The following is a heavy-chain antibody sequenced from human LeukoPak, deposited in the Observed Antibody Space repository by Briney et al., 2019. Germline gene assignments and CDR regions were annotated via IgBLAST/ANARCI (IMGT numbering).Heavy chain of an antibody. Sequence: ASVKVSCKASGYTFTSYYMHWVRQAPGQGLEWMGIINPSGGSTSYAQKFQGRVTMTRDTSTSTVYMELSSLRSEDTAVYYCARTTQHPEVEMATIGGWAYYFGYWGQGTLVTVSS. CDR3: ARTTQHPEVEMATIGGWAYYFGY. CDR2: INPSGGST. V-gene: IGHV1-46*01. CDR1: GYTFTSYY. J-gene: IGHJ4*02. D-gene: IGHD5-24*01.